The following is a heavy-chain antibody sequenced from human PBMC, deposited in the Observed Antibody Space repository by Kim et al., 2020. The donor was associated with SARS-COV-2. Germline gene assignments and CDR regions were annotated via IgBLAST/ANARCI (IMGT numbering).Heavy chain of an antibody. J-gene: IGHJ4*02. CDR3: AREGRSRWPFDY. CDR2: IYYSGST. CDR1: GGSISSSSYY. D-gene: IGHD6-13*01. Sequence: SETLSLTCTVSGGSISSSSYYWGWIRQPPGKGLEWIGSIYYSGSTYYNPSLKSRVTISVDTSKHQFSLKLSSVTAADTAVYYCAREGRSRWPFDYWGQGTLVTVSS. V-gene: IGHV4-39*07.